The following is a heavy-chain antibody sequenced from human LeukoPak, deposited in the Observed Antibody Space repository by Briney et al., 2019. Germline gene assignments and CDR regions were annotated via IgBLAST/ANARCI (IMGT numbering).Heavy chain of an antibody. CDR1: GFTFSTYG. CDR3: AELGITMIGGV. D-gene: IGHD3-10*02. V-gene: IGHV3-30*18. CDR2: ISPEGIIK. Sequence: GGSLRLSCVASGFTFSTYGMHWVRQVPGEGLEWLTVISPEGIIKYYSDSVKGRFTISRDNAKNSLYLQVNSLRAEDTAVYYCAELGITMIGGVWGKGTTVTISS. J-gene: IGHJ6*04.